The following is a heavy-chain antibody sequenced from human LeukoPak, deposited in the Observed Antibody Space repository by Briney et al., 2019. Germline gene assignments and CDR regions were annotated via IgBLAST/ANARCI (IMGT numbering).Heavy chain of an antibody. Sequence: SETLSLTCTVSGGSISSSSYYWGWIRQPPGKGLEWIGSIYYSGSTYYNPSLKSRVPISVDTSKNQFSLKLSSVTAADTAVYYCARQRYYYDSSGYYTWGQGTLVTVSS. D-gene: IGHD3-22*01. CDR3: ARQRYYYDSSGYYT. CDR1: GGSISSSSYY. V-gene: IGHV4-39*01. J-gene: IGHJ5*02. CDR2: IYYSGST.